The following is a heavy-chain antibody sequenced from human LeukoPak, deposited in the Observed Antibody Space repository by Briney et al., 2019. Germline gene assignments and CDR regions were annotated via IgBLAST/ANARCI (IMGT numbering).Heavy chain of an antibody. CDR3: TTEGTDRYCSGGSCYLAIY. V-gene: IGHV3-15*01. Sequence: GGSLRLSCAASGFTFSNAGMSWVRQAPGKGLEWVGRIKSKTDSGTTDYAAPVKGRFTISRDDSKNTLYLQMNSLKTEGTAVYYCTTEGTDRYCSGGSCYLAIYWGQGTLVTVSS. CDR1: GFTFSNAG. D-gene: IGHD2-15*01. CDR2: IKSKTDSGTT. J-gene: IGHJ4*02.